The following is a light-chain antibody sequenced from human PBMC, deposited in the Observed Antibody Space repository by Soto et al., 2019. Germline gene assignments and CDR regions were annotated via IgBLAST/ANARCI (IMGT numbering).Light chain of an antibody. Sequence: LTQPASVSGSPGQSITISCTGTSSDIGGYNYVSWYQQHPGKAPKLMIYEVSNRPSGISNRFSGSKSGNTASLTISGLQAEDEADYYCSSYTSSSTLYVFGTGTKV. CDR2: EVS. CDR3: SSYTSSSTLYV. J-gene: IGLJ1*01. CDR1: SSDIGGYNY. V-gene: IGLV2-14*01.